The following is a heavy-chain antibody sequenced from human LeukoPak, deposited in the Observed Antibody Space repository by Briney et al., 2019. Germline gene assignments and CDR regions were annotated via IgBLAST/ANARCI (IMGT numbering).Heavy chain of an antibody. CDR2: IKSDGSIT. Sequence: GGSLRLSCAASGFTFSGYWMHWVRQAPGKGLVWVSCIKSDGSITRYADSVKGRFTISRDNAKNTLYLQMNGLSAEDTAVYYCTRDFRYGGLDLWGQGTMVTVSS. CDR3: TRDFRYGGLDL. J-gene: IGHJ3*01. V-gene: IGHV3-74*01. CDR1: GFTFSGYW. D-gene: IGHD5-18*01.